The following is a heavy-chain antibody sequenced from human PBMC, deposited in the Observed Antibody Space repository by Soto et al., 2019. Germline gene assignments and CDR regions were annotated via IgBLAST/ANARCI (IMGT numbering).Heavy chain of an antibody. D-gene: IGHD3-16*02. CDR3: SKDLDGLQGLVDSSFCFDY. Sequence: GGSLRLSCSASGFSFADYYMNWIRQAPGKGLEWVSFISYNGSDKYYADSVKGRFTISRDNTKNTLYLQMNSLKAEDTAVYYCSKDLDGLQGLVDSSFCFDYWGQGTLVTVSS. V-gene: IGHV3-30*18. J-gene: IGHJ4*02. CDR1: GFSFADYY. CDR2: ISYNGSDK.